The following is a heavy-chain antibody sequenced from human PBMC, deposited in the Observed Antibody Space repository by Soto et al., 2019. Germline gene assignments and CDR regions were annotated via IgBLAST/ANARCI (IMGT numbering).Heavy chain of an antibody. CDR1: GGTFSSYA. CDR2: IIPIFGTA. Sequence: QVQLVQSVAEVKKPGSSVKVSCKASGGTFSSYAISWVRQAPGQGLEWMGGIIPIFGTANYAQKFQGRVTIPADESTTTAYMELSSLRSEDTAVYYCARPTRFYYDSSGPSAWFDPWGQGTLVTVSS. CDR3: ARPTRFYYDSSGPSAWFDP. V-gene: IGHV1-69*12. D-gene: IGHD3-22*01. J-gene: IGHJ5*02.